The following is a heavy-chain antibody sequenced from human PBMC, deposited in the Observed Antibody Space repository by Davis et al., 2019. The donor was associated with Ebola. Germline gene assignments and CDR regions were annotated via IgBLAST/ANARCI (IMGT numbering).Heavy chain of an antibody. CDR2: IWYDGSNK. CDR1: GFTFSSYG. Sequence: GESLKISCAASGFTFSSYGMHWVRQAPGKGLEWVAVIWYDGSNKYYADSVKGRFTISRDNSKNTLYLQMNSLRAEDTAVYYCARFDYGGNSCFDYWGQGTLVTVSS. J-gene: IGHJ4*02. V-gene: IGHV3-33*08. D-gene: IGHD4-23*01. CDR3: ARFDYGGNSCFDY.